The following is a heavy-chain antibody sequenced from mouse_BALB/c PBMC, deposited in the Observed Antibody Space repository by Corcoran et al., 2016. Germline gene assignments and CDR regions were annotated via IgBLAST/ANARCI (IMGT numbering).Heavy chain of an antibody. CDR2: ISYDGSN. CDR3: ARMGGNYWDFAY. J-gene: IGHJ3*01. V-gene: IGHV3-6*02. Sequence: DVQLQESGPGIVKPSQYLSLTCSVTGYSITSGYYWNWIRQFPGNKLEWMGYISYDGSNNYNPSLKNRISITRDTSKNQFFLKLNSVTTEDTATYYCARMGGNYWDFAYWGQGTLVTVSA. CDR1: GYSITSGYY. D-gene: IGHD2-1*01.